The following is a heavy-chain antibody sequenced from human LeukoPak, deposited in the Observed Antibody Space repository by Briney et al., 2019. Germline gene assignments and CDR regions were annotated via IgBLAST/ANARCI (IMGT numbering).Heavy chain of an antibody. CDR2: INAGNGNT. D-gene: IGHD3-10*01. Sequence: ASVKVSCKASGYTFTSYAMHGVRQAPGQRLEWMGWINAGNGNTKYSQKFQGRVTITRDTSASTAYMELSSLRSEDTAVYYCARGITMVRGVIITYNWFDPWGQGTLVTVSS. V-gene: IGHV1-3*01. CDR1: GYTFTSYA. J-gene: IGHJ5*02. CDR3: ARGITMVRGVIITYNWFDP.